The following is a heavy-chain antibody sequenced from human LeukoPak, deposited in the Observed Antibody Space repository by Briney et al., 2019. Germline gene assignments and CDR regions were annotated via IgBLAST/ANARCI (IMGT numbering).Heavy chain of an antibody. D-gene: IGHD2-15*01. CDR2: IHYSGST. CDR3: ARGAAATY. V-gene: IGHV4-59*01. J-gene: IGHJ4*02. Sequence: PSETLSLTCTVSRGSITNYYWSWIRQPPGKGLEYIGYIHYSGSTNYNPSLKSRVTISVDTSKNQFSLKLNSVTAADTAVYYCARGAAATYWGQGALVTVSS. CDR1: RGSITNYY.